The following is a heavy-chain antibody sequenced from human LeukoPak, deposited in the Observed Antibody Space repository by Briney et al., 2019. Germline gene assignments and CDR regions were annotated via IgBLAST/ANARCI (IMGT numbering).Heavy chain of an antibody. CDR1: GYTFTSYG. CDR2: ISAYNGNT. Sequence: GASVKVSCKASGYTFTSYGISWVRQAPGQGLEWMGWISAYNGNTNYAQKFQGRVTMTRNTSISTAYMELSSLRSEDTAVYYCARAQPSLYYDFWSGYYTDYWFDPWGQGTLVTVSS. V-gene: IGHV1-18*01. CDR3: ARAQPSLYYDFWSGYYTDYWFDP. D-gene: IGHD3-3*01. J-gene: IGHJ5*02.